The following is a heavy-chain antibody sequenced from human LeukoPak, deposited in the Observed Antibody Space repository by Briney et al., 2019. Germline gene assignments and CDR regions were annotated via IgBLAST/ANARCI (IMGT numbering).Heavy chain of an antibody. V-gene: IGHV4-31*03. J-gene: IGHJ3*02. CDR3: ARSNIDGSGTDLAFDI. D-gene: IGHD3-10*01. CDR1: GGSLSSGGYY. Sequence: SQTLSLTCTVSGGSLSSGGYYWGWLRQHPGRGLEGIGYIYYSGSTYYNPSLKSRVTISVDTSKNQFSLKLSSVTAADTAVYYCARSNIDGSGTDLAFDIWGQGTMVTVSS. CDR2: IYYSGST.